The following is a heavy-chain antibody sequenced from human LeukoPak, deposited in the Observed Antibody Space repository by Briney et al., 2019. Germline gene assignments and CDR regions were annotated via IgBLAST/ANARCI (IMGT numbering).Heavy chain of an antibody. J-gene: IGHJ5*02. CDR1: GFTFTSYP. CDR3: AKDLFLFFGDT. Sequence: GGSLRLSCAASGFTFTSYPMNWVRQAPGKGLEWVATIASDGFMAYYTDSLKGRFVISRDNSQQTIYLQMNSLRADDTAVYYCAKDLFLFFGDTRGQGTLVTVSS. D-gene: IGHD3/OR15-3a*01. V-gene: IGHV3-23*01. CDR2: IASDGFMA.